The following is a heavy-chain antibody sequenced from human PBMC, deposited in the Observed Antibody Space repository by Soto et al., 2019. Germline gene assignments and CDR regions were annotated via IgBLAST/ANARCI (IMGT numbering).Heavy chain of an antibody. CDR1: GGSISSYY. CDR2: IYYSGST. V-gene: IGHV4-59*08. Sequence: SETLSLTCTVSGGSISSYYWSWIRQPPGKGLEWVGYIYYSGSTNYNPSLKSRVTISVDTSKNQFSLKLSSVTAADTAVYYCASLGGVVPAALWGQGTLVTVSS. CDR3: ASLGGVVPAAL. J-gene: IGHJ4*02. D-gene: IGHD2-2*01.